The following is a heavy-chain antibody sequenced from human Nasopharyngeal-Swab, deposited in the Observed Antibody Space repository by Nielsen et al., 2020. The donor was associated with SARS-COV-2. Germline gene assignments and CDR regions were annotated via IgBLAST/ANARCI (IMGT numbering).Heavy chain of an antibody. D-gene: IGHD3-10*01. V-gene: IGHV1-24*01. CDR3: ATGTAGRGFDY. CDR2: FDPEDGET. Sequence: VRQMPGKGPEWMGGFDPEDGETIYAQKFQGRVTMTEDTSTDTAYMELSSLRSEDTAVYYCATGTAGRGFDYWGQGTLVTVSS. J-gene: IGHJ4*02.